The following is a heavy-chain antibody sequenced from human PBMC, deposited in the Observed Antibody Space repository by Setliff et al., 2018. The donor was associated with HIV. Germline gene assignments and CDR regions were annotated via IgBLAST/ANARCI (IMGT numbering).Heavy chain of an antibody. J-gene: IGHJ3*02. V-gene: IGHV4-34*01. CDR3: ARGDTYYHDSSGYVKSALDCFDI. CDR1: GVSINTYY. D-gene: IGHD3-22*01. Sequence: PSETLSLTCSVSGVSINTYYWSWIRQPPGKGLEWIGEINHSGSTNYNPSLKSRVTISVDTSKNQFSLNLNSVTAADTAVYHCARGDTYYHDSSGYVKSALDCFDIWGQGKMVTVS. CDR2: INHSGST.